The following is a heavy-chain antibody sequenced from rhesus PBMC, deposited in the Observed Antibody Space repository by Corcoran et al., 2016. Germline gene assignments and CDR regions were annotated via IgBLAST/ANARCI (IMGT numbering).Heavy chain of an antibody. Sequence: QVQLQESGPGLVTPSETLSLTCAVSGGSISGYYWHWMRPPPAKGLEGIGYIVVSSGTTYYNPSLKSRVTISTYTSKNQFSLKLSSVTAADTAVYYCASSYSGSSLFDYWGQGVLVTVSS. CDR2: IVVSSGTT. CDR1: GGSISGYY. D-gene: IGHD1-44*02. V-gene: IGHV4-165*02. J-gene: IGHJ4*01. CDR3: ASSYSGSSLFDY.